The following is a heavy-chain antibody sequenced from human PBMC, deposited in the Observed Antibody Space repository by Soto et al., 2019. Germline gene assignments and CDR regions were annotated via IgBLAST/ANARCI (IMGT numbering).Heavy chain of an antibody. CDR2: IYPGDSDT. Sequence: GESLKISCKGSGHIFSNYWIGWVRQMPGKGLEWMGIIYPGDSDTRYSPSFQGQVTITVDKSINTAYLQWSRLKASDTAIYYCVRQRLWGTSGYYYFENWGQGTLVTVSS. D-gene: IGHD3-22*01. V-gene: IGHV5-51*01. CDR3: VRQRLWGTSGYYYFEN. J-gene: IGHJ4*02. CDR1: GHIFSNYW.